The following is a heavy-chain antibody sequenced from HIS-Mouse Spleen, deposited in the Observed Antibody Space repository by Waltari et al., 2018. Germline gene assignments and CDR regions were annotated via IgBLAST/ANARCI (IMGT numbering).Heavy chain of an antibody. CDR1: GGSFSGYY. Sequence: QVQLQQWGAGLLKPSETLSLTCAVYGGSFSGYYWSWIRQPPGKGLEWIGEINHSGSTNYNPSLKSPVTISVDTSKNQFSLKLSSVTAADTAVYYCARGKGSSSWYYFDYWGQGTLVTVSS. CDR2: INHSGST. D-gene: IGHD6-13*01. CDR3: ARGKGSSSWYYFDY. V-gene: IGHV4-34*01. J-gene: IGHJ4*02.